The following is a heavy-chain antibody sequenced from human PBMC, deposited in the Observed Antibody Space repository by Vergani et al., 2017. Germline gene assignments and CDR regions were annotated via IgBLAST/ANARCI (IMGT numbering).Heavy chain of an antibody. J-gene: IGHJ6*03. D-gene: IGHD2-2*01. Sequence: QVHLVQSGAEVKKPGASVKVSCKASGGTFSSYAVNWVRQAPGQGLEWMGRIIPILGIANYAQKFQGRVTMTRNTSISTAYMELSSLRSEDTAVYYCATQGYCSSTSCFPYYYYYYMDVWGKGTTVTVSS. CDR1: GGTFSSYA. CDR3: ATQGYCSSTSCFPYYYYYYMDV. V-gene: IGHV1-69*04. CDR2: IIPILGIA.